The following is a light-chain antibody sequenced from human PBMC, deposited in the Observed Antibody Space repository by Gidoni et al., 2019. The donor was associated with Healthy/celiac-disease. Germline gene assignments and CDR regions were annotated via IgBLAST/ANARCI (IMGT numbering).Light chain of an antibody. V-gene: IGLV3-25*02. CDR2: KDS. CDR1: ALPKQY. CDR3: QSADSSGTYVV. J-gene: IGLJ2*01. Sequence: SYELTPPPPVSVSPGQTARITCPGEALPKQYAYWYQQKPGQAPVRVIYKDSERPSGIPERFSGSSSGTTVTLTISGVQAEDEADYYCQSADSSGTYVVFGGGTKLTVL.